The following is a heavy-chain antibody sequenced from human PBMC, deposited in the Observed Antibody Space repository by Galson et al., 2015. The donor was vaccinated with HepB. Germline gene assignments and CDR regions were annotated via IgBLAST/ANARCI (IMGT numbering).Heavy chain of an antibody. V-gene: IGHV4-39*07. Sequence: ETLSLTCTVSGGSISSISYYWGWIRQPPGKGLEWIGSIYYSGSTYYNPSLRSRVTISVDTSKNQFSLKLSSVTAADTAVYYCARDGSSYYCSGGSCLGAAFDYWGQGTLVTVSS. CDR2: IYYSGST. J-gene: IGHJ4*02. D-gene: IGHD2-15*01. CDR1: GGSISSISYY. CDR3: ARDGSSYYCSGGSCLGAAFDY.